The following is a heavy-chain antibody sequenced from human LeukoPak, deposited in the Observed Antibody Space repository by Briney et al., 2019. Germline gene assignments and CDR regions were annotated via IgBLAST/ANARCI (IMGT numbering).Heavy chain of an antibody. J-gene: IGHJ4*02. V-gene: IGHV4-59*02. CDR2: IYYSGST. CDR1: RGSVSGHY. D-gene: IGHD3-22*01. CDR3: ARGSDSSGYYSSDY. Sequence: SETLSLTCTVSRGSVSGHYWSWIRQPPGKGLEWIGYIYYSGSTYYNPSLKSRVTISVDTSKNQFSLKMSSVTAADTAVYYCARGSDSSGYYSSDYWGQGTQVTVSS.